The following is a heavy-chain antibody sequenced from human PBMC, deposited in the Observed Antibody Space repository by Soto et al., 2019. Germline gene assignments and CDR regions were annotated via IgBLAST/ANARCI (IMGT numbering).Heavy chain of an antibody. CDR2: ISYDGSNK. CDR3: AKERETNYDILTGYPDY. D-gene: IGHD3-9*01. V-gene: IGHV3-30*18. J-gene: IGHJ4*02. Sequence: PGGSLRLSCAASGFTFSSYGMHWVRQAPGKGLEWAAVISYDGSNKYYADSVKGRFTISRDNSKNTLYLQMNSLRAEDTAVYYCAKERETNYDILTGYPDYWGQGTLVTVSS. CDR1: GFTFSSYG.